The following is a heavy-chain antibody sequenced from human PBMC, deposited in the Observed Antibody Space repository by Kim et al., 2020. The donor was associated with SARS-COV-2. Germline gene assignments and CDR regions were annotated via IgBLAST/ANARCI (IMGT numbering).Heavy chain of an antibody. CDR2: INPSGGST. V-gene: IGHV1-46*01. D-gene: IGHD4-17*01. CDR3: AADYGGNSGNDAFDI. CDR1: GYTFTSYY. J-gene: IGHJ3*02. Sequence: ASVKVSCKASGYTFTSYYMHWVRQAPGQGLEWMGIINPSGGSTSYAQKFQGRVTMTRDTSTSTVYMELSSLRSEDTAVYYCAADYGGNSGNDAFDIWGQGTMVTVSS.